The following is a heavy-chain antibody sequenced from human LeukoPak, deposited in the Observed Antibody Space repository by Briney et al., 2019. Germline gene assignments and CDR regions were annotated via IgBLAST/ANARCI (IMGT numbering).Heavy chain of an antibody. J-gene: IGHJ6*03. D-gene: IGHD3-10*01. Sequence: SETLSLTCTVSGGSISSSSDYWGWIRQPPGKGLEWIGYIYYSGSTNYNPSLKSRVTISVDTSKNQFSLKLSSVTAADTAVYYCARGGITMVRGGFRYYYYYMDVWGKGTTVTVSS. CDR3: ARGGITMVRGGFRYYYYYMDV. CDR2: IYYSGST. V-gene: IGHV4-61*05. CDR1: GGSISSSSDY.